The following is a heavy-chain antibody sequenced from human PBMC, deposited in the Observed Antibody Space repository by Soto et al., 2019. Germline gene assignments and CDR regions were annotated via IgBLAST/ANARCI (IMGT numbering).Heavy chain of an antibody. CDR1: GFNFGSYG. D-gene: IGHD2-8*01. CDR3: AKGLGNAKEV. V-gene: IGHV3-23*01. CDR2: LTASSLNT. Sequence: EVQLLESGGGLVQPGGSLRLSCSASGFNFGSYGMSWVRQAPGKGLEWVSGLTASSLNTYYTDSVKGRFTISRDNSRNTVYLQMSGLRVEDTAVFHCAKGLGNAKEVWGQGTTVTVSS. J-gene: IGHJ6*02.